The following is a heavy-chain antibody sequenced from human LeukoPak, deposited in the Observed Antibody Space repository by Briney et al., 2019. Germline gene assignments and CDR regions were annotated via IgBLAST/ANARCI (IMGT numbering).Heavy chain of an antibody. J-gene: IGHJ6*03. Sequence: GGSLRLSCAASGFTFSSYEMNWVRQAPGKGLEWVSYISSSGSTIYYADSVKGRFTISRDNAKNSLYLQMNSLRAEDTAVYYCATSGYDYYYYYYMDVWGKGTTVTISS. CDR2: ISSSGSTI. CDR3: ATSGYDYYYYYYMDV. D-gene: IGHD5-12*01. V-gene: IGHV3-48*03. CDR1: GFTFSSYE.